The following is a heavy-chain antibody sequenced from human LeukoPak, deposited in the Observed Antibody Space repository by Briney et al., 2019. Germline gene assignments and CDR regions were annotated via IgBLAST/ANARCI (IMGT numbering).Heavy chain of an antibody. CDR3: ARYKGEYYFDY. V-gene: IGHV4-39*01. J-gene: IGHJ4*02. Sequence: SETLSLTCTVSGGSISSSSYYWGWIRQPPGKGLEWIGSIYYRGSTYYNPSLKIRFTISVDTSKNQCSLKLSSVTAADTAVYYCARYKGEYYFDYWGQGTLVTVSS. CDR1: GGSISSSSYY. D-gene: IGHD3-10*01. CDR2: IYYRGST.